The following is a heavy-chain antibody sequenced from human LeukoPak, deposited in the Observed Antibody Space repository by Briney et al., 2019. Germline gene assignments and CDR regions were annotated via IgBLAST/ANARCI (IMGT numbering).Heavy chain of an antibody. D-gene: IGHD2-2*01. CDR2: IYAGNGNT. CDR1: VYTFTSYA. J-gene: IGHJ3*02. CDR3: ARDDQGYCSSTSCSQGAFDI. V-gene: IGHV1-3*01. Sequence: GASVKVSCKASVYTFTSYAMHWVRQAPGQRREWMGWIYAGNGNTKYSQKFQGRVTITRDTSARTAYMKLSSLRSEDTAVYYCARDDQGYCSSTSCSQGAFDIWGQGKMVTVSS.